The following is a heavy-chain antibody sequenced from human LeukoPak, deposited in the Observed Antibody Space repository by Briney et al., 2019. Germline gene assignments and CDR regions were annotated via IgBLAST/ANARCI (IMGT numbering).Heavy chain of an antibody. V-gene: IGHV3-23*01. J-gene: IGHJ4*02. D-gene: IGHD2-21*02. CDR3: ANFVVVTATFDY. Sequence: GGSLRLSCAASGFTFSTYTMYWVRHPPGKRLEWVSIIGSSGGGIHYADSVKGRFTISRDNSRNTLYLQMNSLRAEDTAVYYCANFVVVTATFDYWGQGTLVTVSS. CDR2: IGSSGGGI. CDR1: GFTFSTYT.